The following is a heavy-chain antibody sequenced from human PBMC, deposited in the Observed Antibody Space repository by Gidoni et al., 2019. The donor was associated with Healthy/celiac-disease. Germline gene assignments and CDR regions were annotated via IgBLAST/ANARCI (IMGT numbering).Heavy chain of an antibody. CDR3: AKGVFDHYYYYYGMDV. CDR1: GFTFSSYA. V-gene: IGHV3-23*01. J-gene: IGHJ6*02. CDR2: ISGSGGST. Sequence: EVQLLESGGGLVQPGGSLRLSCSASGFTFSSYAISWVRQAPGKGLEWVSAISGSGGSTYYADSVKGRFTISRDNSKNTLYLQMNSLRAEDTAVYYWAKGVFDHYYYYYGMDVWGQGTTVTVSS.